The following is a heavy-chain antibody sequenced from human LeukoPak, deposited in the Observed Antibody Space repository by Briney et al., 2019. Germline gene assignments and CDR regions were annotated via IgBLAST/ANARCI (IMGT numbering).Heavy chain of an antibody. CDR2: ISNNGGYT. D-gene: IGHD2-15*01. V-gene: IGHV3-23*01. Sequence: GGSLRLSCAASGFTFSSSAMSWVRQAPEKGLEWVSAISNNGGYTYYADSVQGRFTISRDNSKSTLCLQMNSLRAEDTAVYYCAKQLGYCSDGSCYFPYWGQGTLVTVSS. J-gene: IGHJ4*02. CDR1: GFTFSSSA. CDR3: AKQLGYCSDGSCYFPY.